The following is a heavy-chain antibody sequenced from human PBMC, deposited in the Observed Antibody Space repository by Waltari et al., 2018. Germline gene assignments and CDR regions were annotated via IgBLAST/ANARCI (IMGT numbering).Heavy chain of an antibody. D-gene: IGHD3-22*01. J-gene: IGHJ4*02. CDR1: GGSISSSSYY. CDR3: ASPYYYDSSGYYLLDY. Sequence: QLQLQESGPGLVKPSETLSLTCTVSGGSISSSSYYWGWIRQPPGKGPEWIGSIYYSGSTYSNPSLKSRVTISVDTSKNQFSLKLSSVTAADTAVYYCASPYYYDSSGYYLLDYWGQGTLVTVSS. V-gene: IGHV4-39*07. CDR2: IYYSGST.